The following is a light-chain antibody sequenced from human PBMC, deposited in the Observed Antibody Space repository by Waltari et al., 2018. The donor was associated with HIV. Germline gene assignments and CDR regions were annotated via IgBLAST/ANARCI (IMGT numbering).Light chain of an antibody. CDR2: LGS. Sequence: IVLTQSPLSLPVTPGAPAPTSSRPTQSLLHSNGYNYLDWYLQKPGQSPQLLIYLGSNRASGVPDRFSGSGSGTDFTLKISRVEAEDVGVYYCMQALQTPFTFGPGTKVDIK. CDR1: QSLLHSNGYNY. CDR3: MQALQTPFT. J-gene: IGKJ3*01. V-gene: IGKV2-28*01.